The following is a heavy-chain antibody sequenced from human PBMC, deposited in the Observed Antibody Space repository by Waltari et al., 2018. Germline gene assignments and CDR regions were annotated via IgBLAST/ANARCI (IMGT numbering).Heavy chain of an antibody. J-gene: IGHJ5*02. CDR2: ISRCGDST. D-gene: IGHD1-1*01. Sequence: EVQVLESGGGLAQPGGSLRLSCAASGFTFSNYAMRWVRQAPGKGVWCFSGISRCGDSTAYVDSVKGRFTISRDNSKNTLYLQMNSLRVEDTALYYCARGINESFEPWGQGTLVTVSS. CDR1: GFTFSNYA. V-gene: IGHV3-23*01. CDR3: ARGINESFEP.